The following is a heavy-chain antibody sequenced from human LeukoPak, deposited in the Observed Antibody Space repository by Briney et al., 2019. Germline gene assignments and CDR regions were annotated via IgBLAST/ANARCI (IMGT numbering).Heavy chain of an antibody. V-gene: IGHV4-34*01. J-gene: IGHJ4*02. D-gene: IGHD2-21*02. CDR3: AREPTGFISVLVTGPFDY. CDR1: GGSLRGYY. CDR2: IDHTGNT. Sequence: PSETLSLTCGVYGGSLRGYYWSWIRQHAGKGLEWIGEIDHTGNTNYNASLKSRVTISLGTSKNQFSLSLSSVTAADTAVYYCAREPTGFISVLVTGPFDYWGQGTLVAVSS.